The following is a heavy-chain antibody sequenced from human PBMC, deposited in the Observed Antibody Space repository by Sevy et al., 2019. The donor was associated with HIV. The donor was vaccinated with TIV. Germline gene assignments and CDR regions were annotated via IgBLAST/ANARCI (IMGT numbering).Heavy chain of an antibody. CDR1: GGSISSYY. CDR2: IYTSGST. V-gene: IGHV4-4*07. D-gene: IGHD6-6*01. Sequence: SETLSLTCTVSGGSISSYYWSWIRQPARKGLEWIGRIYTSGSTNYNPSLKSRVTMSVDTSKNQFSLKLSSVTAADTAVYYCARGPLIAARYNWFDPWGQGTLVTVSS. J-gene: IGHJ5*02. CDR3: ARGPLIAARYNWFDP.